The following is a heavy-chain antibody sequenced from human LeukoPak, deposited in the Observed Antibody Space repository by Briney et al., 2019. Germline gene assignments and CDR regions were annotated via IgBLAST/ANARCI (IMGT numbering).Heavy chain of an antibody. J-gene: IGHJ4*02. CDR1: GGSFSGYY. CDR2: INHSGST. Sequence: PSETLSLTCAVYGGSFSGYYWSWIRQPPGKGLEWIGEINHSGSTNYNPSLKSRVTISVDTSKNLFSLKLSSVTAADTAVYYCASGAQLRYLLYWGQGTLVTVSS. D-gene: IGHD5-24*01. CDR3: ASGAQLRYLLY. V-gene: IGHV4-34*01.